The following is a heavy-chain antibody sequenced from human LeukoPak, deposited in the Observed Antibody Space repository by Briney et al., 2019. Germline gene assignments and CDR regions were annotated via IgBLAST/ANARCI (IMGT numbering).Heavy chain of an antibody. Sequence: SGTLSLTCAVSGGSISSSNWWSWVRQPPGKGLEWIGEIYHSGSTNYNPSLKSRVTISVDTSKNQFSLYLQMNSLRAEDTALYYCAKDGVFDSSSWFDYWGQGTLVTVSS. V-gene: IGHV4-4*02. CDR3: AKDGVFDSSSWFDY. D-gene: IGHD6-13*01. CDR1: GGSISSSNW. J-gene: IGHJ4*02. CDR2: IYHSGST.